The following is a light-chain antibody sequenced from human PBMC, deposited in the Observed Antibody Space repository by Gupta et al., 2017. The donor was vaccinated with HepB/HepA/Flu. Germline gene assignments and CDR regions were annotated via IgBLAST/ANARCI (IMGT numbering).Light chain of an antibody. CDR3: GTWDDTLSHVV. CDR2: TND. Sequence: QSVLTQPPSVSAAPGQKVTISCSGTSSNIENNYVSWYQQLPGAAPKLLIHTNDARPSGIPDRFSGSKSGTSATVGIAGLQTGDEADYYCGTWDDTLSHVVFGGGTKLTVL. V-gene: IGLV1-51*02. CDR1: SSNIENNY. J-gene: IGLJ2*01.